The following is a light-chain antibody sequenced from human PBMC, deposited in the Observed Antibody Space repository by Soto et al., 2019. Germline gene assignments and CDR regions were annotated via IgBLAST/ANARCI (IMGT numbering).Light chain of an antibody. CDR1: QSISRW. J-gene: IGKJ1*01. CDR3: QQYNHYLTWT. Sequence: DIQMTQSPSTLSASVGDRVTITCRASQSISRWLVWYQQKPGKAPKVLIYDASILASGVPSRFSGSGSGTEFTLTISSLQPDDFATYYCQQYNHYLTWTFGQGTKVEIK. V-gene: IGKV1-5*01. CDR2: DAS.